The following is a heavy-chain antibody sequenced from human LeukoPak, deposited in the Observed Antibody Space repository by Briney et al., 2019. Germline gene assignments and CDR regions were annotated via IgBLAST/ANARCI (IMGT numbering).Heavy chain of an antibody. CDR1: GYSFTSYW. CDR3: ARLPMCAVAGTQIEVYFDY. D-gene: IGHD6-19*01. CDR2: IYPGDSDT. V-gene: IGHV5-51*01. J-gene: IGHJ4*02. Sequence: GESLKISCKGSGYSFTSYWIGWVRQMPGKGLEWMGIIYPGDSDTRYSPSFQGQVTISADKSISTAYLQWSSLKASDTAMYYCARLPMCAVAGTQIEVYFDYWGQGTLVTVSS.